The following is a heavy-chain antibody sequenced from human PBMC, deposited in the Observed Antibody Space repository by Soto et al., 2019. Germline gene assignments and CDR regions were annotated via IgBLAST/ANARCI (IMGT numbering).Heavy chain of an antibody. V-gene: IGHV6-1*01. CDR1: GDSLSSDSAA. CDR3: ARDREGYCSSSTCYQTPQYFYGMDV. Sequence: SQTLSLTCAISGDSLSSDSAAWNWIRQSPSRGLEWLGRTYYRSQWYYDYAVSVKSRITINPDTSKNQFSLQLNSVTPEDTAVYYCARDREGYCSSSTCYQTPQYFYGMDVWGQGTTVPV. J-gene: IGHJ6*02. CDR2: TYYRSQWYY. D-gene: IGHD2-2*01.